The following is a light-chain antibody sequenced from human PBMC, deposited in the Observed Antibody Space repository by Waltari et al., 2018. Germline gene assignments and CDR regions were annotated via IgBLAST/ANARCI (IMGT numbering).Light chain of an antibody. J-gene: IGLJ2*01. CDR3: SSYISSSTLEL. CDR1: SSDVGAYNY. CDR2: GVS. V-gene: IGLV2-14*03. Sequence: QSALTQPASVSGSPGQSITISCTGTSSDVGAYNYVSWYQPHPGKAPKLMIFGVSNRPSGVAKRFSCSKSGNTASLTISGLQAEDEAGYYCSSYISSSTLELFGGGTSLTVL.